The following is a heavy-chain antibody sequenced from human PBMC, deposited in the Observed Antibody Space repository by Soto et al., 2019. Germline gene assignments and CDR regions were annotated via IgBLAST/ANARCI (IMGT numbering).Heavy chain of an antibody. CDR3: ARGFASPYYDFWSGTGCTYDY. Sequence: PGGSLRLSCAASGFTFSSYWMSWVRQAPGKGLEWVANIKQDGSEKYYVDSVKGRFTISRDNAKNSLYLQMNSLRAEDTAAYYCARGFASPYYDFWSGTGCTYDYWGQGTLVTVSS. D-gene: IGHD3-3*01. J-gene: IGHJ4*02. CDR1: GFTFSSYW. CDR2: IKQDGSEK. V-gene: IGHV3-7*01.